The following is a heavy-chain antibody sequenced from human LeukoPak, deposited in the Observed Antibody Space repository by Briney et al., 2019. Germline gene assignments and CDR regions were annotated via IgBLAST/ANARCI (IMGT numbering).Heavy chain of an antibody. CDR1: GYTFTRYA. CDR3: ARSKSSWAGDAFDI. CDR2: INTNAGNP. Sequence: ASVKVSCKASGYTFTRYAMNWVRQAPRQGLEWMGWINTNAGNPTNAQGFTGRFVFSLDTSVSTAYLQISSLKAEDTAVYYCARSKSSWAGDAFDIWGQGTMVTVSS. V-gene: IGHV7-4-1*02. J-gene: IGHJ3*02. D-gene: IGHD2-15*01.